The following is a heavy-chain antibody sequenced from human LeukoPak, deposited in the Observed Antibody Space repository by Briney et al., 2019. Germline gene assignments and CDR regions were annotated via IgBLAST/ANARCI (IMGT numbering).Heavy chain of an antibody. D-gene: IGHD3-10*01. J-gene: IGHJ6*03. Sequence: PSETLSLTCTASGGSISRYYWSWIRQPAGKGLEWIGRIYTSENTNYNPSLKSRVTMSVDTSKNQFSLKLSSVTAADTAVYYCARGIYGSDPSYYYYYYMDVWGKGTTVTISS. CDR1: GGSISRYY. CDR3: ARGIYGSDPSYYYYYYMDV. CDR2: IYTSENT. V-gene: IGHV4-4*07.